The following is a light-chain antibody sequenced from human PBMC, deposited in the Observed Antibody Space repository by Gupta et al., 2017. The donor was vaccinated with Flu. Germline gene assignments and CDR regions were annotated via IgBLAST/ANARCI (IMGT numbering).Light chain of an antibody. CDR1: SSNLGSNT. CDR3: AAWDDSRNGYV. J-gene: IGLJ1*01. V-gene: IGLV1-44*01. Sequence: QSVLTQPPSASGTPGQRVTISCSGSSSNLGSNTVNWYQQPPGTAPNLLFYSNNQRPSGVPDRFSGSKSGTSASLAISGLQAEDEADYYCAAWDDSRNGYVFGTGTKVTVL. CDR2: SNN.